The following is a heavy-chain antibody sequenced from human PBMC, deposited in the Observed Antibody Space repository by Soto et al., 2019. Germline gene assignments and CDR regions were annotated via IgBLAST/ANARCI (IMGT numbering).Heavy chain of an antibody. V-gene: IGHV2-5*02. D-gene: IGHD3-16*01. J-gene: IGHJ4*02. CDR2: VYWDDDK. Sequence: QNTLNESGPALVKPTQTLTLTCTFSGFSLNTRDVGVGWIRQPPGKALEWLGVVYWDDDKTYSPSLKSRLTITKDTPKNQVVLRMTKMDPVDTATYYCAHCRGGVASFWGQGTLVTVSS. CDR3: AHCRGGVASF. CDR1: GFSLNTRDVG.